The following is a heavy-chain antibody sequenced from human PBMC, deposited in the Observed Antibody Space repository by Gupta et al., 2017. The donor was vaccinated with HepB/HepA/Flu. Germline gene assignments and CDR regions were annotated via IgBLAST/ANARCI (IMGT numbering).Heavy chain of an antibody. CDR3: ARRGCSSTSCYTGYYYYYMDV. Sequence: QVQLVQSGAEVKKPGSSVKVSCKASGGTFSSYAISWVRQAPGQGLEWMGGIIPIFGTANYAQKFQGRVTITADKSTSTAYMELSSLRSEETAVYYCARRGCSSTSCYTGYYYYYMDVWGKGTTVTVSS. D-gene: IGHD2-2*02. J-gene: IGHJ6*03. CDR2: IIPIFGTA. V-gene: IGHV1-69*06. CDR1: GGTFSSYA.